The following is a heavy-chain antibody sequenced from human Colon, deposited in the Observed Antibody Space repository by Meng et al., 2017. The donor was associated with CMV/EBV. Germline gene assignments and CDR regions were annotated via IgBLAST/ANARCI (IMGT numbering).Heavy chain of an antibody. Sequence: SLKISCAASGFIFSRHDVHWVRQAPGKGLEWVSYVSASGESIYYADSVKGRFTISRDNAKSVLYLQMNSLRVEDTALYYCARGYCRSASCYRNPWVVWAFDIWGRGTMVTVSS. CDR1: GFIFSRHD. D-gene: IGHD2-2*01. J-gene: IGHJ3*02. V-gene: IGHV3-48*03. CDR2: VSASGESI. CDR3: ARGYCRSASCYRNPWVVWAFDI.